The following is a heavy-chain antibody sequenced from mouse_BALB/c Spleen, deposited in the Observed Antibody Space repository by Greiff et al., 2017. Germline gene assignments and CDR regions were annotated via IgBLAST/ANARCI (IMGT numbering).Heavy chain of an antibody. J-gene: IGHJ4*01. D-gene: IGHD2-1*01. CDR1: GYTFTSYW. CDR3: ARSGGNYRAMDY. V-gene: IGHV1-87*01. CDR2: IYPGDGDT. Sequence: VQLHQSGAELARPGASVKLSCKASGYTFTSYWMQWVKQRPGQGLEWIGAIYPGDGDTRYTQKFKGKATLTADKSSSTAYMQLSSLASEDSAVYYCARSGGNYRAMDYWGQGTSVTVSS.